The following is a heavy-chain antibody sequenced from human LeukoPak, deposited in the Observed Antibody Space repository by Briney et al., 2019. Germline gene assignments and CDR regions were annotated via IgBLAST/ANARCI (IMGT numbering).Heavy chain of an antibody. CDR3: ARIGYSSSSTDY. J-gene: IGHJ4*02. Sequence: PGESLRLSCAASGFTFSNYWMSWVRQAPGKGLEWVANIKQDGGQTYYVDSLKGRFTVSRDNAKNSLYLQMNNLRAEDTAVYYCARIGYSSSSTDYWGQGTLVTVSS. D-gene: IGHD6-6*01. V-gene: IGHV3-7*01. CDR2: IKQDGGQT. CDR1: GFTFSNYW.